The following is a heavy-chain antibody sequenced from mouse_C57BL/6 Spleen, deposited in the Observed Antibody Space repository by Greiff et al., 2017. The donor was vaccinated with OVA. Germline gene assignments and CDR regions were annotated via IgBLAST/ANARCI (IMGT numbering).Heavy chain of an antibody. J-gene: IGHJ3*01. CDR2: INPNNGGT. D-gene: IGHD2-2*01. V-gene: IGHV1-18*01. CDR3: ARRYYGYDDEAWFAY. CDR1: GYTFTDYN. Sequence: VQLQQSGPELVKPGASVKIPCKASGYTFTDYNMDWVKQSHGKSLEWIGDINPNNGGTIYNQKFKGKATLTVDKSSSTAYMELRSLTSEDTAVYYCARRYYGYDDEAWFAYWGQGTLVTVSA.